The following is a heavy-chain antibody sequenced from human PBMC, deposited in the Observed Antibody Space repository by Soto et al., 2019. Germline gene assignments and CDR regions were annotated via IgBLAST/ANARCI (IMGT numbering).Heavy chain of an antibody. CDR2: IYYSGST. Sequence: SETLSLTCTVSGGSISSGDYYWSWIRQPPGKGLDWVGYIYYSGSTYYNPSLKSRVTISVDTSKNQFSLKLSSVTAADAVVYCCARGHSRSSWNYYYGMDVWGQGTTVTVSS. CDR1: GGSISSGDYY. CDR3: ARGHSRSSWNYYYGMDV. V-gene: IGHV4-30-4*01. D-gene: IGHD6-6*01. J-gene: IGHJ6*02.